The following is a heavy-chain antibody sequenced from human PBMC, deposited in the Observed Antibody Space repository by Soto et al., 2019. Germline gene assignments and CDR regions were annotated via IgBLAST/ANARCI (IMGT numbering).Heavy chain of an antibody. CDR2: TYYSGST. Sequence: SETLSLTCTVSGGSMIAYYWNWMRRPPGKGLQWIGYTYYSGSTTYNPSLKSRVTISVDSSKNQFSLKLDSVTPADTAVYYCARVRGTAGKRYFDYWGPGTLVTVSS. V-gene: IGHV4-59*01. CDR3: ARVRGTAGKRYFDY. J-gene: IGHJ4*02. D-gene: IGHD6-13*01. CDR1: GGSMIAYY.